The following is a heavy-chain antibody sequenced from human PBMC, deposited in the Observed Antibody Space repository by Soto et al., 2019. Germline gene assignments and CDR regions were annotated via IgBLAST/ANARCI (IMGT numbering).Heavy chain of an antibody. D-gene: IGHD6-6*01. CDR1: GGSISSSSYY. CDR2: IYYSGST. CDR3: ASQVVHNFDE. V-gene: IGHV4-39*01. Sequence: SETLSLTCTVSGGSISSSSYYWGWIRQPPGKGLEWIGSIYYSGSTYYNPSLKSRVTISVDTSKNQFSLKLSSVTAADTAVYYCASQVVHNFDEWGQGTLVTVSS. J-gene: IGHJ4*02.